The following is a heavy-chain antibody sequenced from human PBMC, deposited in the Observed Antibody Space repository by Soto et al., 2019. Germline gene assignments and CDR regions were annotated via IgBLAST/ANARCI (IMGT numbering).Heavy chain of an antibody. D-gene: IGHD6-13*01. V-gene: IGHV4-4*02. CDR2: ILDNGRT. Sequence: QVQLLESGPGLVKPSGTLSLTCAVSGVSISSDNWWSWVRQPPGKGLEWIGEILDNGRTYYNPSLKSRVTLSVDKATSQLSLELYSVSAADTAVCDGVREAAGVRGGGMSAKWGEWGEGMLVTVSA. J-gene: IGHJ4*02. CDR3: VREAAGVRGGGMSAKWGE. CDR1: GVSISSDNW.